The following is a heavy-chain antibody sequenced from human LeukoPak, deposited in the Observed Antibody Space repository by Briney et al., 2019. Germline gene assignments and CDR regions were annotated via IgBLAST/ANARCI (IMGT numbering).Heavy chain of an antibody. J-gene: IGHJ4*02. CDR3: ARPKEFGVVTPLTE. Sequence: SETLSLTCTVSGGSISTSNYYWGWIRQPPGKGLEWIGNIFYSGSTYYSPSLRSRVTISVDTSKNQFSLKLSSVTAADTAVYYCARPKEFGVVTPLTEWGQGTLVTVSS. CDR2: IFYSGST. V-gene: IGHV4-39*07. CDR1: GGSISTSNYY. D-gene: IGHD3-3*01.